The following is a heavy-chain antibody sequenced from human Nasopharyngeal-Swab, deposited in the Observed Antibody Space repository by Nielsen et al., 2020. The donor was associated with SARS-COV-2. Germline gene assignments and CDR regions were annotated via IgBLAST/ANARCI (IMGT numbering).Heavy chain of an antibody. D-gene: IGHD3-22*01. CDR1: GFTFSSYE. CDR3: ARATYYYDSSGYFDY. Sequence: GESLKISCAASGFTFSSYEMNWVRQAPGKGLEWVSYISSSGSTIYYADSVKGRFTISRDNAKNSLYLQMNSLGAEDTAVYYCARATYYYDSSGYFDYWGQGTLVTSPQ. V-gene: IGHV3-48*03. CDR2: ISSSGSTI. J-gene: IGHJ4*02.